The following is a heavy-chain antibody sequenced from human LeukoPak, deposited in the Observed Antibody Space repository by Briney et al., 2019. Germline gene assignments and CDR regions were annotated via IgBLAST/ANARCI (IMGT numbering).Heavy chain of an antibody. D-gene: IGHD3-10*01. J-gene: IGHJ4*02. CDR3: ARDSLWFGEYNFDY. CDR1: GFTFSSYE. CDR2: ISSGYSAI. Sequence: GGSLRLSCAASGFTFSSYEMNWVRQAPGKGLEWISYISSGYSAIYYADSVTGRFTISRDNAKNSLYLQMNSLRAEDTAVYYCARDSLWFGEYNFDYWGQGTLVTVSS. V-gene: IGHV3-48*03.